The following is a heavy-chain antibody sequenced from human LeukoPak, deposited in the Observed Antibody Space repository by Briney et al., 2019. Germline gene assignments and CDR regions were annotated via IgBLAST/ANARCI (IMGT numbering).Heavy chain of an antibody. CDR1: GGTFSSYA. D-gene: IGHD6-13*01. V-gene: IGHV1-69*05. CDR3: ARASAAIAAAGRGDYYYYYYMDV. Sequence: SLKVSCKPSGGTFSSYAISWGRQAPGQGLGWMGGFIPIFGTANYAQKFQGSVTITTDESTSTAYMELSSLRSEDTAVYYCARASAAIAAAGRGDYYYYYYMDVWGKGTTVTVSS. J-gene: IGHJ6*03. CDR2: FIPIFGTA.